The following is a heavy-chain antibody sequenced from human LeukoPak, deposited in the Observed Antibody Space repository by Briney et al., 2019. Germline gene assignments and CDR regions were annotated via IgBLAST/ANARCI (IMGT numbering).Heavy chain of an antibody. CDR3: ASRTTGWSGHFDY. J-gene: IGHJ4*02. Sequence: PSETLSLTCNVSGGSISSSSYYWGWIRQPPGKGLEWIGSIYYSGSTSYNPSLKSRITMYVDTSNNQFSLHLTSVTAGDTAVYYCASRTTGWSGHFDYWGQGTLVTVSS. D-gene: IGHD6-19*01. CDR2: IYYSGST. V-gene: IGHV4-39*01. CDR1: GGSISSSSYY.